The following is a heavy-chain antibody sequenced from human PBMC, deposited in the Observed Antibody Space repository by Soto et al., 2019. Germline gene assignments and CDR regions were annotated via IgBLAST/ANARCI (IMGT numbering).Heavy chain of an antibody. J-gene: IGHJ4*02. Sequence: PGXSLRLSCAASGFTFSNYAMSCVRQAPFKGLEWVSAISYGGGTTYYADSVKGRFTISRDNSKNTLYLQMNSLRAEDTAVYYCAKNPGYYYDSTGYHFDYWGQGTLVTVSS. CDR3: AKNPGYYYDSTGYHFDY. CDR1: GFTFSNYA. V-gene: IGHV3-23*01. CDR2: ISYGGGTT. D-gene: IGHD3-22*01.